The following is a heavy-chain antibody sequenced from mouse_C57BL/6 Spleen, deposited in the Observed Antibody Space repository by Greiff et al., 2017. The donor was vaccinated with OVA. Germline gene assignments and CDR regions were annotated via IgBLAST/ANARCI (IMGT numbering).Heavy chain of an antibody. Sequence: VQLKESGGGLAKPGGSLKLSCAASGFTFSSYAMSWVRQTPEKRLEWVATISDGGSYTYYPDNVKGRFTISRDNAKNNLYLQMSHLKSEDTAMYYCARGDYYGSSYWYFDVWGTGTTVTVSS. D-gene: IGHD1-1*01. CDR2: ISDGGSYT. CDR1: GFTFSSYA. J-gene: IGHJ1*03. CDR3: ARGDYYGSSYWYFDV. V-gene: IGHV5-4*01.